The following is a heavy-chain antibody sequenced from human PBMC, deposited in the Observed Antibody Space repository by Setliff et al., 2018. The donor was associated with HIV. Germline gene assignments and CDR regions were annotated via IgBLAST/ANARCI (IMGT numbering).Heavy chain of an antibody. Sequence: GGSLRLSCTASGFAFGDFALSWFRQAPGKGLEWVGLIRSKAYGGTAEYAASVKGRFTISRDDSKSIAYLQMNSLKTEDTAVYYCTRDRHTSSSAYFDYWGQGTLVTVSS. CDR3: TRDRHTSSSAYFDY. D-gene: IGHD6-6*01. J-gene: IGHJ4*02. CDR2: IRSKAYGGTA. CDR1: GFAFGDFA. V-gene: IGHV3-49*03.